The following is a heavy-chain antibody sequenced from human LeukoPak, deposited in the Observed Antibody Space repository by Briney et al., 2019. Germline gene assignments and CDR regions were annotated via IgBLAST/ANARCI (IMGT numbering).Heavy chain of an antibody. CDR2: IWYDGSKK. V-gene: IGHV3-30*02. D-gene: IGHD3-10*01. CDR1: GFTFSSYA. Sequence: PGGSLRLSCAASGFTFSSYAMHWVRQAPGKGLEWVAFIWYDGSKKDYADSVKGRFTISRDNSENTLYLQMNSLRAEDTAVYYCAKGEYYGSGGVDVWGKGTTVTISS. CDR3: AKGEYYGSGGVDV. J-gene: IGHJ6*04.